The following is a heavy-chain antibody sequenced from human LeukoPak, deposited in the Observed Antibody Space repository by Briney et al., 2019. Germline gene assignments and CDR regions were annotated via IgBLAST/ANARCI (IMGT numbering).Heavy chain of an antibody. CDR3: ARATASRFDY. Sequence: PGGSLRLSCAASGFTFSSYEMNWVRQAPGKGLEWGSVIYSGGSTYYADSVKGRFTISRDNSKNTLYLQMNSLRAEDTAVYYCARATASRFDYWGQGTLVTVSS. CDR1: GFTFSSYE. V-gene: IGHV3-53*01. CDR2: IYSGGST. D-gene: IGHD4-17*01. J-gene: IGHJ4*02.